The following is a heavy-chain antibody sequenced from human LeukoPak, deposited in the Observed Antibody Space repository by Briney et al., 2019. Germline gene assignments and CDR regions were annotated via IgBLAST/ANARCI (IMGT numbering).Heavy chain of an antibody. J-gene: IGHJ4*02. Sequence: ASVKDSCKASGGTFSSYAISWVRQAPGQGLEWMGRIIPILGIANYAQKFQGRVTITADNSTSTAYMELSSLRSEDTAVYYCAREHSSGWNVWGQGTLVTVSS. CDR3: AREHSSGWNV. D-gene: IGHD6-19*01. V-gene: IGHV1-69*04. CDR1: GGTFSSYA. CDR2: IIPILGIA.